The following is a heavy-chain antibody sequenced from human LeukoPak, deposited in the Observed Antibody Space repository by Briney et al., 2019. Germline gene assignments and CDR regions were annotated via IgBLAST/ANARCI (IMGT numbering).Heavy chain of an antibody. CDR1: GGSFSGYY. Sequence: SETLSLTCAVYGGSFSGYYWSWIRQPPGKGLEWIGEINHSGSTNYNPSLKSRVTISVDTSKNQFSLKLSSVTAADTAVYYCARVWIGYYRHPRNFDYWGQGTLVTVSS. D-gene: IGHD3-3*01. CDR3: ARVWIGYYRHPRNFDY. V-gene: IGHV4-34*01. CDR2: INHSGST. J-gene: IGHJ4*02.